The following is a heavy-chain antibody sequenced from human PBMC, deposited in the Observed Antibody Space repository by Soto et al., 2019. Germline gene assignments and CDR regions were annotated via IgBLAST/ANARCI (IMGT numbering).Heavy chain of an antibody. CDR3: AHSKRRSGYCSSTSCLDAFDI. CDR1: GFSLTTSGVG. D-gene: IGHD2-2*01. J-gene: IGHJ3*02. V-gene: IGHV2-5*01. Sequence: SGPTLVNPTQTLTLTCTFSGFSLTTSGVGVGWIRQPTGKALEGLALIYWNDDKRYSPSLKSRLTITKDTSKNQVVLTMTNMDPVDTATYYCAHSKRRSGYCSSTSCLDAFDIWGQGTMVTVSS. CDR2: IYWNDDK.